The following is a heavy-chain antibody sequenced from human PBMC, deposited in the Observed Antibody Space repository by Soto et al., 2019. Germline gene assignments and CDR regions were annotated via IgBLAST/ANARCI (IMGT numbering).Heavy chain of an antibody. CDR3: SKGEMSTIRNSFDP. D-gene: IGHD1-7*01. V-gene: IGHV3-23*01. CDR2: LSRSGGAT. J-gene: IGHJ5*02. Sequence: EVQLLESGGGLVQPGGSLTLSCTASGFNTRFYSMSWVRQTPGKGLEWVAALSRSGGATYYADSVRGQFTISRDASKDTLFLQMSNLRAEDTALYYCSKGEMSTIRNSFDPWGQGTLVTVSS. CDR1: GFNTRFYS.